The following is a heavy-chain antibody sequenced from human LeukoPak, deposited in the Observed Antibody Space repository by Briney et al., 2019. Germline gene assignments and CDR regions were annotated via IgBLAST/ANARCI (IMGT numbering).Heavy chain of an antibody. CDR1: GFTFSSYG. CDR3: ARDGYMHWFDP. V-gene: IGHV3-33*01. Sequence: GGSLRLSCEASGFTFSSYGMHWVRQAPGKGLEWVAVIWYDGSNKYYADSVKGRFTISRDNSKNTLYLQMNSLRAEDTAVYYCARDGYMHWFDPWGQGTLVTVSS. D-gene: IGHD5-24*01. J-gene: IGHJ5*02. CDR2: IWYDGSNK.